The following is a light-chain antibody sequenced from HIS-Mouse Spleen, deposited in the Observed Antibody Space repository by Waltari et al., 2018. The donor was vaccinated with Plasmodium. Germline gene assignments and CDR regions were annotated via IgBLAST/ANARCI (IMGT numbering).Light chain of an antibody. CDR1: SRDVGIYNL. CDR2: EGS. J-gene: IGLJ3*02. Sequence: QSALTQPASVSGSPGQSIPISCTGHSRDVGIYNLVPWYQQHPGKAPKLMIYEGSKRPSGVSNRFSGSKSGNTASLTISGLQAEDEADYYCCSYAGSSTWVFGGGTKLTVL. V-gene: IGLV2-23*01. CDR3: CSYAGSSTWV.